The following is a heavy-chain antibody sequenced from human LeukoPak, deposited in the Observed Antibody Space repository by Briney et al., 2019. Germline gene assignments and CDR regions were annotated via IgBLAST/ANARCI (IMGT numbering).Heavy chain of an antibody. J-gene: IGHJ4*02. CDR2: ISWNSESI. D-gene: IGHD3-16*01. CDR1: GFSFDDYA. Sequence: GGSLRLSCAASGFSFDDYAMHWVRQAPGKGLEWVSGISWNSESIGYADSVKGRFTISRDNAKNSLYLQMNSLRTEDMALYYCARGDDFDSWGQGTLVTVSS. CDR3: ARGDDFDS. V-gene: IGHV3-9*03.